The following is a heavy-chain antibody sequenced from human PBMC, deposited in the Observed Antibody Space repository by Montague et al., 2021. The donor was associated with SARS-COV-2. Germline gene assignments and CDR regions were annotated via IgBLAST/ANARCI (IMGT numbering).Heavy chain of an antibody. J-gene: IGHJ5*02. Sequence: SETLSLTCTVSGGSISSHFWSFIRQPPGKGLEWIGYVNSNGGTNDNPSLRSRLTMSVDTSKNQFSLQLRSMTPADTAVYLCARATSVRGAVSWFDPWGQGILVTVSS. D-gene: IGHD3-10*01. CDR2: VNSNGGT. CDR3: ARATSVRGAVSWFDP. V-gene: IGHV4-59*11. CDR1: GGSISSHF.